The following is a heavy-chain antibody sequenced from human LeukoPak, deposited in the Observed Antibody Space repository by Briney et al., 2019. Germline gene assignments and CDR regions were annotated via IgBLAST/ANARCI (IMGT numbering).Heavy chain of an antibody. CDR3: ARDLYGEKSLDY. CDR2: INWNGGNT. Sequence: GGSLRLSCAASGFTFDDYGMSWVRQAPGKGLEWVSGINWNGGNTGYADSVKGRLTISRDNAKNSLYLQMNSLRAEDTALYYCARDLYGEKSLDYWGQGTLVTVSS. CDR1: GFTFDDYG. V-gene: IGHV3-20*04. J-gene: IGHJ4*02. D-gene: IGHD3-10*01.